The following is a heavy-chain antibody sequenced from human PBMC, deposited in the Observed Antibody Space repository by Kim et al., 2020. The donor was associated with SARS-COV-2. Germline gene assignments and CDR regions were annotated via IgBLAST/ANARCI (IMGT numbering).Heavy chain of an antibody. Sequence: GGSLRLSCVASGFTFSDYDVNWVRQAPGKGLEWILYISNSGTTTYYADSVKGRFTISRDNAKNSQYLQMNSLRVEDTAVYYCARDLQMIWAIFPYFYGLDVWGQGTTVTVSS. V-gene: IGHV3-48*03. CDR2: ISNSGTTT. D-gene: IGHD3-16*01. J-gene: IGHJ6*02. CDR3: ARDLQMIWAIFPYFYGLDV. CDR1: GFTFSDYD.